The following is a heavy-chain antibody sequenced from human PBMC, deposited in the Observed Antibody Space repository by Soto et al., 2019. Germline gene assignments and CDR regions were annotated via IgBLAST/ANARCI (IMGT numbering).Heavy chain of an antibody. J-gene: IGHJ6*02. D-gene: IGHD3-3*01. CDR1: GGTFSSYA. CDR3: ARGYGSRSGCYPDYGMDV. Sequence: QVQLVQSEAEVKKPGSSVKVSCKASGGTFSSYAISWVRQAPGQGLEWMGGIIPIFGTANYAQKFQGRVTITADESTSTVYMELSSLRSEDTAVYYCARGYGSRSGCYPDYGMDVWGQGPKVTVSS. CDR2: IIPIFGTA. V-gene: IGHV1-69*01.